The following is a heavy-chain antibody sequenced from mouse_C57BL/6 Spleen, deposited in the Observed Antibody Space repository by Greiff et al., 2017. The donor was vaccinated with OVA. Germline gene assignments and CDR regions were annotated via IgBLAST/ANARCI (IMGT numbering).Heavy chain of an antibody. CDR3: ARSVYYDYAMGY. V-gene: IGHV1-82*01. J-gene: IGHJ4*01. CDR1: GYAFSSSW. CDR2: IYPGDGDT. Sequence: QVQLQQSGPELVKPGASVKISCKASGYAFSSSWMNWVKQRPGKGLEWIGRIYPGDGDTNYNGKFKGKATLTADKSSSTAYMQLSSLTSEDSAVYFCARSVYYDYAMGYWGQGTSVTVSS. D-gene: IGHD2-4*01.